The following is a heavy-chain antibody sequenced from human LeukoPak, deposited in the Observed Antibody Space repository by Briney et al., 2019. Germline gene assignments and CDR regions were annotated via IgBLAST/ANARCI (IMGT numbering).Heavy chain of an antibody. CDR2: ISYIGST. V-gene: IGHV4-59*11. CDR3: ASDSISMNAFDA. Sequence: KPAETLSLTCTVSGGSFTTHYWSWIRQPPGKGLEWIGYISYIGSTNHNPSLKSRVTISIDTSKNDVSLMLTSVTAADTAVYYCASDSISMNAFDAWGQGTMVTVSS. CDR1: GGSFTTHY. J-gene: IGHJ3*01. D-gene: IGHD3-22*01.